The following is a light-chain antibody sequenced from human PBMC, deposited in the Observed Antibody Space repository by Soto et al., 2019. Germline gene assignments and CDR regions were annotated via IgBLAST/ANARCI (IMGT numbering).Light chain of an antibody. J-gene: IGKJ1*01. CDR1: QSVSNN. CDR3: QQYNNWRT. V-gene: IGKV3D-15*01. CDR2: GAS. Sequence: EIVLTQSPGTLSLSPGERATLSCRASQSVSNNYLAWYQQKPGQAPRLLIYGASNRATGIPARFSGSGSGTEFTLTISSLQSEDFGVYYCQQYNNWRTFGQGTKVDNK.